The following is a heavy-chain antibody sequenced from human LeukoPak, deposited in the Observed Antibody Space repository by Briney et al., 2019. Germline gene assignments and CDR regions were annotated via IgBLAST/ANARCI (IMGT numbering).Heavy chain of an antibody. CDR1: GGSFSGYY. J-gene: IGHJ6*02. CDR2: IYHSGSGST. CDR3: ARINDFWSGPTLDV. Sequence: PSETLSLTCAVYGGSFSGYYWSWIRQPPGKGLEWIGYIYHSGSGSTYCNPSLKSRVTISIDKSKNQFSLKLNSVTAANTAVYYCARINDFWSGPTLDVWGQGTTVTVSS. V-gene: IGHV4-34*01. D-gene: IGHD3-3*01.